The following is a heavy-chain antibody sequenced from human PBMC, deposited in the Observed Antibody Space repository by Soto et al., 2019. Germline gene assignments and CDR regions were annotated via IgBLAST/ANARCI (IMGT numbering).Heavy chain of an antibody. CDR3: AKGSYFDSSGGWANY. Sequence: EVRLLESGGGSVPPGASARLSCLTSGFMFDNYAMSWVRQSPARGLEWVAAISGSGHATYYTQSVRGRFTISRDKSKKTVFLQMNNLRTEDTAIYYCAKGSYFDSSGGWANYWGLVTLVTVSS. V-gene: IGHV3-23*01. D-gene: IGHD3-22*01. CDR2: ISGSGHAT. CDR1: GFMFDNYA. J-gene: IGHJ4*02.